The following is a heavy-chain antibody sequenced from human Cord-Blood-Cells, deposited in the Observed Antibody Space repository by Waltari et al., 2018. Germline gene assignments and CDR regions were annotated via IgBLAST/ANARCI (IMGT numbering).Heavy chain of an antibody. D-gene: IGHD6-13*01. V-gene: IGHV5-51*01. CDR3: ARYSAYSSSWYSEPY. CDR1: GYSFTIYW. J-gene: IGHJ4*02. CDR2: IYPGDSHT. Sequence: EVQLLQSGAEVKKPGVSLKLSCQGSGYSFTIYWNGWERQIPGTGLEWVGIIYPGDSHTRYSPSFQGQVTISADKSISTAYLQWSSLKASDTAMYYCARYSAYSSSWYSEPYWGQGTLVTVSS.